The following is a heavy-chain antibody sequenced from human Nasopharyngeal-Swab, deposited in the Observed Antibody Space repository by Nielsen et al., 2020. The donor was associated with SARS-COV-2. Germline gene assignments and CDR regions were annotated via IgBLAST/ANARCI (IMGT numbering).Heavy chain of an antibody. CDR2: ISGSGGST. CDR1: GFTFSSYS. CDR3: AKDYYDSSGYYYV. D-gene: IGHD3-22*01. J-gene: IGHJ4*02. V-gene: IGHV3-23*01. Sequence: GESLKISCAASGFTFSSYSMNWVRQAPGKGLEWVSAISGSGGSTYYADSVKGRFTISRDNSKNTLYLQMNSLRAEDTAVYYCAKDYYDSSGYYYVWGQGTLVTVSS.